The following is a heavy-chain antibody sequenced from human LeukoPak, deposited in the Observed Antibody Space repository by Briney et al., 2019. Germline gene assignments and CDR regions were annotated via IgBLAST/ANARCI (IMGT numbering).Heavy chain of an antibody. CDR3: ARGRGLRGYSGYGNL. CDR1: GFTFSSYG. Sequence: GRSLRLSCAASGFTFSSYGMHWVRQAPGKGLEWVAVIWYDGSNKYYADSVKGRFTISRDNSKNTLYLQMNSLRAEDTAVYYCARGRGLRGYSGYGNLWGQGTLVTVSS. D-gene: IGHD5-12*01. J-gene: IGHJ4*02. CDR2: IWYDGSNK. V-gene: IGHV3-33*01.